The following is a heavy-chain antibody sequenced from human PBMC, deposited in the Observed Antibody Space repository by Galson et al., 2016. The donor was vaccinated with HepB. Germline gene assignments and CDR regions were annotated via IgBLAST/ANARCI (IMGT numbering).Heavy chain of an antibody. V-gene: IGHV4-59*01. Sequence: ETLSLTCTVSGGSIRSYYWSWIRQPPGKGLEWIGYIYYSGSANYNPSLKSRVSIPVDTSKGQFSLKLTSVTAADTAVYYCAGDGGYDWFDYWGQGTLVTVSS. D-gene: IGHD5-12*01. CDR2: IYYSGSA. CDR1: GGSIRSYY. CDR3: AGDGGYDWFDY. J-gene: IGHJ4*02.